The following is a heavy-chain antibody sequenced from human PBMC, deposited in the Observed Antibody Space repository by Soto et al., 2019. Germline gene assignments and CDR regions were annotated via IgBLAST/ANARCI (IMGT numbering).Heavy chain of an antibody. CDR3: ARGVQYYDILTGPFDP. CDR1: GGTLSSYA. J-gene: IGHJ5*02. Sequence: SVKVSCKASGGTLSSYAISWVRQAPGQGLEWMGGIIPIFGTANYAQKFQGRVTITADESTSTAYMELSSLRSEDTAVYYCARGVQYYDILTGPFDPWGQGTLVTVSS. V-gene: IGHV1-69*13. D-gene: IGHD3-9*01. CDR2: IIPIFGTA.